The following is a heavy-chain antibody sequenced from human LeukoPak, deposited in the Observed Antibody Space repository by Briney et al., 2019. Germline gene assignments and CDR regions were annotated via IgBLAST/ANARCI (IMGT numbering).Heavy chain of an antibody. V-gene: IGHV3-30*02. CDR1: GFTFSSYG. CDR3: AKGRYYDSSGYYRY. CDR2: IRYDGSNK. D-gene: IGHD3-22*01. J-gene: IGHJ4*02. Sequence: PGGSLRLSCAASGFTFSSYGMHWVRQAPGKGLEWVAFIRYDGSNKYYADSVKGRFTISRDNSKNTLYLQMNSLRAEDTAVYYCAKGRYYDSSGYYRYWGQGTLVTVSS.